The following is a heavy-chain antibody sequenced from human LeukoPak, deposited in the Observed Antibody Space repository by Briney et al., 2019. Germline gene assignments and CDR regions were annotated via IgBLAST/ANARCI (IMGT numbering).Heavy chain of an antibody. CDR1: GASISGYY. J-gene: IGHJ4*02. Sequence: SETLSLTCTVSGASISGYYWSWIRQPPGKGLEWIGYIYNSVNDYNPSLKCRVVISSDPSKNQFSLRLTSMTAADTAVYYCAILPTVWGQGTLVTVSS. CDR3: AILPTV. D-gene: IGHD1-14*01. CDR2: IYNSVN. V-gene: IGHV4-59*01.